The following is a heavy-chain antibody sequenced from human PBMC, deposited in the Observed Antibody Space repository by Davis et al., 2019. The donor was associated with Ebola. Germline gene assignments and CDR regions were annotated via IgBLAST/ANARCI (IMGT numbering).Heavy chain of an antibody. J-gene: IGHJ4*02. CDR1: GYTFTSYG. V-gene: IGHV1-18*01. Sequence: ASVKVSCKASGYTFTSYGIGWVRQAPGQGLEWMGWISAYNGNTNYAQKLQGRVTMTTDTSTSTAYMELRSLRSDDTAVYYCARRQRAEWLLLGGVDYWGQGTLVTVSS. CDR3: ARRQRAEWLLLGGVDY. CDR2: ISAYNGNT. D-gene: IGHD3-3*01.